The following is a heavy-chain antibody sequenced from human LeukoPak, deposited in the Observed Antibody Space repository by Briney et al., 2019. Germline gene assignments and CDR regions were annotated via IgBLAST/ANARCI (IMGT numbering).Heavy chain of an antibody. J-gene: IGHJ6*02. CDR1: GGAISSYY. CDR2: IYYSGST. D-gene: IGHD4-4*01. Sequence: SETLSLTCTVSGGAISSYYWNWIRQPPGKGLEWIGYIYYSGSTYYNPSLTSRVTMSVDTSKNQFSLKLSSVTAADTAIYYCARDHTETSSLNFRNYYYYGMDIWGQGTTVIVSS. CDR3: ARDHTETSSLNFRNYYYYGMDI. V-gene: IGHV4-59*12.